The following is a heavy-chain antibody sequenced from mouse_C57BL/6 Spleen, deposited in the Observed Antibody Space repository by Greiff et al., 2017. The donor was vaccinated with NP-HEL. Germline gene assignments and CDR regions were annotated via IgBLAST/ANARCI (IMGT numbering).Heavy chain of an antibody. CDR3: ARSHYYAYYAMDY. D-gene: IGHD1-2*01. Sequence: VQLQQPGTELVKPGASVKLSWKASGYTFTSYWMHWVKQRPGQGLEWIGNINPSNGGTNYNEKFKSKATLTVDKSSSTAYMQLSSLTSEDSAVYYCARSHYYAYYAMDYWGQGTSVTVSS. CDR1: GYTFTSYW. V-gene: IGHV1-53*01. CDR2: INPSNGGT. J-gene: IGHJ4*01.